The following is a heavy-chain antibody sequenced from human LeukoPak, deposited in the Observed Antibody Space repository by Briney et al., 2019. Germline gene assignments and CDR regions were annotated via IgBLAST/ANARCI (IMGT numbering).Heavy chain of an antibody. CDR3: ARRRQQLGHDY. CDR2: IYYSGST. CDR1: GGSISSYY. Sequence: SETLSLTCTVSGGSISSYYWSWLRQPPGKGLEWIGYIYYSGSTNYNPALKSRVTISVDTSKNQFSLKLSSVTAADTAVYYCARRRQQLGHDYWGQGTLVTVSS. J-gene: IGHJ4*02. V-gene: IGHV4-59*08. D-gene: IGHD6-13*01.